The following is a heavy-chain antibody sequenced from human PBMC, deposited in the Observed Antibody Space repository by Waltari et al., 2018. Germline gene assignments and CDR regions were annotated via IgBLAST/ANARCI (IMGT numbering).Heavy chain of an antibody. Sequence: QVQLQQWGAGLLKPSETLSLTCAVYGGSFSGYYWSWIRQPPGKGLEWIGEINHSGSTNYTPSLKSRVTISVDTSKNQFSLKLSSVTAADTAVYYCARQRHNWNDKVDYFDYWGQGTLVTVSS. J-gene: IGHJ4*02. CDR1: GGSFSGYY. D-gene: IGHD1-20*01. CDR2: INHSGST. V-gene: IGHV4-34*01. CDR3: ARQRHNWNDKVDYFDY.